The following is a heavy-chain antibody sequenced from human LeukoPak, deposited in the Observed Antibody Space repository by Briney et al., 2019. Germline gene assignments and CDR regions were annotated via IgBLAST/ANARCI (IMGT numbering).Heavy chain of an antibody. Sequence: PGGSLRLSCAASGFTVSSNYMTWVRQAPGQGLEWVSVIYFGGTTYYADSAKGRFTISRDNSKNTVYLQMNSLRVEDTAVYYCARGDGVYVYWGQGTLVAVSS. J-gene: IGHJ4*02. V-gene: IGHV3-53*01. CDR2: IYFGGTT. CDR1: GFTVSSNY. CDR3: ARGDGVYVY. D-gene: IGHD5/OR15-5a*01.